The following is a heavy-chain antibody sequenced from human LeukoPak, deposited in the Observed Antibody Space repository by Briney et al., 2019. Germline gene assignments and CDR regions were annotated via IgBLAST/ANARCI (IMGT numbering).Heavy chain of an antibody. J-gene: IGHJ4*02. CDR1: GFTFSSYA. CDR2: ISGSGGST. Sequence: PGGSLRLSCAASGFTFSSYAMSWVRQAPGKGLEWVSAISGSGGSTYYADSVKGRFTISRDNSKNTLYLQMNSLRAEDTAVYYCARVITEWSYYFDYWGQGTLVTVSS. CDR3: ARVITEWSYYFDY. D-gene: IGHD3-3*01. V-gene: IGHV3-23*01.